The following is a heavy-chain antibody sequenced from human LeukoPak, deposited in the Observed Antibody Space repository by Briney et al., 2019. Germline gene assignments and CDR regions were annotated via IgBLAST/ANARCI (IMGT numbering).Heavy chain of an antibody. CDR3: ATASDIVVVPAARYYFDY. J-gene: IGHJ4*02. V-gene: IGHV1-18*01. D-gene: IGHD2-2*01. CDR2: ISAYNGNT. CDR1: GYTFTSYG. Sequence: ASVKVSCTASGYTFTSYGISWVRQAPGQGLEWMGWISAYNGNTNYAQKLQGRVTMTTDTSTSTAYMELRSLRSDDTAVYYCATASDIVVVPAARYYFDYWGQGTLVTVSS.